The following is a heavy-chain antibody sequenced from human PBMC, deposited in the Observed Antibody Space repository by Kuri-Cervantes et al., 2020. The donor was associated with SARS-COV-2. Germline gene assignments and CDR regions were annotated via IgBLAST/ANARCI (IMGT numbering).Heavy chain of an antibody. CDR3: VKAAGGRAY. D-gene: IGHD3-16*01. Sequence: GESLKISCAASGFTFSSYSMNWVRQAPGKGLEWVSSISSSSSYIYYADSVKGRFTISRDNAKNSLYLQMNSLRPQDTAIYYCVKAAGGRAYWGRGSLVTVSS. CDR1: GFTFSSYS. V-gene: IGHV3-21*01. J-gene: IGHJ4*02. CDR2: ISSSSSYI.